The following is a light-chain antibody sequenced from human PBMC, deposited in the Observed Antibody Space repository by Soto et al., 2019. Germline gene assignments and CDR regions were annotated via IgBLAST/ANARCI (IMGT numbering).Light chain of an antibody. Sequence: QSALTQPASVSGSPGQSITISCTGTSSDVGGYNYVSWYQQHPGKAPKLMIYDVSNRPSGVSYRFSGSKSGNTASLTISGLQAEDEVDYYCSSYTSSSTLDVFGTGTKVTVL. CDR2: DVS. J-gene: IGLJ1*01. CDR3: SSYTSSSTLDV. V-gene: IGLV2-14*01. CDR1: SSDVGGYNY.